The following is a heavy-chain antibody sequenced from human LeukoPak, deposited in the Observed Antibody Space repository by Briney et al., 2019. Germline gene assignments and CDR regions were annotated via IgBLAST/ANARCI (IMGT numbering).Heavy chain of an antibody. D-gene: IGHD2-2*01. V-gene: IGHV4-34*01. CDR2: INHSGST. CDR1: GGSFSDYY. CDR3: ARGDIVVVPAAKAYYYIDV. Sequence: SETLSLTCAVYGGSFSDYYWSWIRQPPGKGLEWIGEINHSGSTNYNPSLKSRVTISVDTSKNQFSLKLNSVTAADAAVYYCARGDIVVVPAAKAYYYIDVWGKGTTVTVSS. J-gene: IGHJ6*03.